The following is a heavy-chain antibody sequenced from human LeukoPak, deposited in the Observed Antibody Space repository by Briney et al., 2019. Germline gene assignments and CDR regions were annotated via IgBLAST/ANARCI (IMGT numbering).Heavy chain of an antibody. Sequence: GGSLRLSCAASGFTLSSYWMNWVRQAPGKGLEWVANIKPDGSEKYYVDSVKGQFTISRDNAKNSLYLRMNTLRAEDTAVYYCARDAHYAFDIWGQGTMVTVS. CDR3: ARDAHYAFDI. CDR2: IKPDGSEK. CDR1: GFTLSSYW. J-gene: IGHJ3*02. V-gene: IGHV3-7*03.